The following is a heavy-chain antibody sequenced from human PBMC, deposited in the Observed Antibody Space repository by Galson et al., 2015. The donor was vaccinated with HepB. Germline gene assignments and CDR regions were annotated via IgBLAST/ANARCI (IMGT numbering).Heavy chain of an antibody. V-gene: IGHV2-5*01. CDR1: GVSLSTSDVG. CDR3: AHSLLHRVPASYDAFDI. J-gene: IGHJ3*02. CDR2: IYWNDEK. Sequence: PALVKPTQTLTLTCTFSGVSLSTSDVGVGWIRQPPGKALEWLALIYWNDEKRYSPSLKSRLTITKDTSKNQVVLTTTNMDPVDTAPYYCAHSLLHRVPASYDAFDIWGQGTMVTVSS. D-gene: IGHD2-2*01.